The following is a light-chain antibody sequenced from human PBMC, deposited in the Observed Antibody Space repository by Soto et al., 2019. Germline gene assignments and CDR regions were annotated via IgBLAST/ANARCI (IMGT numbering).Light chain of an antibody. Sequence: EIVLTQSPGTLSLSPGERATLSCRASQSVSSSYLAWYQQKPGQAPRLLIYGASSRSTGIPDRFSGSGSGRDFALTISRMEAEDFAVYYCEQYAGSPPYTFGQGTKLEGK. V-gene: IGKV3-20*01. J-gene: IGKJ2*01. CDR3: EQYAGSPPYT. CDR1: QSVSSSY. CDR2: GAS.